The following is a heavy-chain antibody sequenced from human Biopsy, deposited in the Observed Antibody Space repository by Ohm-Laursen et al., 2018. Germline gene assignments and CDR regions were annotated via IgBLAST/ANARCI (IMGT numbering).Heavy chain of an antibody. Sequence: GSRRLSCTASGFTFSDYYMSWVRQAPGQGLEWLSYISRSGSIIDYADSVKGRFTISRDNAQNTLYLQMTSLRADGTAVYYGARDWGGDYGGNIDYYYFCGMDVWGQGTTVTVSS. CDR3: ARDWGGDYGGNIDYYYFCGMDV. J-gene: IGHJ6*02. D-gene: IGHD4-23*01. CDR2: ISRSGSII. CDR1: GFTFSDYY. V-gene: IGHV3-11*01.